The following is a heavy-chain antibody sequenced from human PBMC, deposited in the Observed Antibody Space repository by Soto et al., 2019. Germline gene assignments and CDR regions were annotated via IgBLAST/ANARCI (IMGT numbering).Heavy chain of an antibody. Sequence: EVQLLESGGGLAQPGGSLRLSCAASGFSFSSYAMSWVRQAPGKGLEWVSTISAGGGTTYYSDSVKGRFTISTDNSKTTLYLQMTSLRAEDTAVYYCAKGDGLGYCSGGTCYSFDYWGQGTRVAFSS. CDR2: ISAGGGTT. V-gene: IGHV3-23*01. CDR1: GFSFSSYA. J-gene: IGHJ4*02. D-gene: IGHD2-15*01. CDR3: AKGDGLGYCSGGTCYSFDY.